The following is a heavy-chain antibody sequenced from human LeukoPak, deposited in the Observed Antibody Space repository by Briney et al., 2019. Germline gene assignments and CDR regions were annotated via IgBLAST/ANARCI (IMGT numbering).Heavy chain of an antibody. J-gene: IGHJ5*02. D-gene: IGHD6-19*01. Sequence: PGGSVRLPCAASGVIVSRNFMSWARQAPGKGRQWVAIMYAGGTTDYSDSVRGRFHISRDSSNNTLSLQINSLRAEDTAVYYCARGSGSGWPLDRWGQGALVTVSS. CDR1: GVIVSRNF. CDR3: ARGSGSGWPLDR. V-gene: IGHV3-53*01. CDR2: MYAGGTT.